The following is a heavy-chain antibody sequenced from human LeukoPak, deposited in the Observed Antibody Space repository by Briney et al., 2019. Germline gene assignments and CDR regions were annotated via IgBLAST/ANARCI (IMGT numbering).Heavy chain of an antibody. Sequence: PGGSLRLSCAASGFTFSSYWMSWVRQAPGKGLEWVANIRQDGSEKHYVDSVKGRFTISRDNAKNSLYLQMNSLRAEDTAVYHCAHSGSYHDYWGQGTLVTVSS. CDR3: AHSGSYHDY. V-gene: IGHV3-7*01. D-gene: IGHD1-26*01. J-gene: IGHJ4*02. CDR1: GFTFSSYW. CDR2: IRQDGSEK.